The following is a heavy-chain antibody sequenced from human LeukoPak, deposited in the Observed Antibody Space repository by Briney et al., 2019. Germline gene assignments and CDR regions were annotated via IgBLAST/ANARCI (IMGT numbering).Heavy chain of an antibody. J-gene: IGHJ5*02. CDR2: ISYDGSNK. D-gene: IGHD6-19*01. CDR1: GFTFSNYT. V-gene: IGHV3-30-3*01. Sequence: GRSLRLSCAASGFTFSNYTVHWVRQAPGKGLEWVAVISYDGSNKYYADSVKGRFTISRDNSKNTLYLQMNSLRVEDTAVYYCARSYTSGWSRGFDPWGRGTLVIVSS. CDR3: ARSYTSGWSRGFDP.